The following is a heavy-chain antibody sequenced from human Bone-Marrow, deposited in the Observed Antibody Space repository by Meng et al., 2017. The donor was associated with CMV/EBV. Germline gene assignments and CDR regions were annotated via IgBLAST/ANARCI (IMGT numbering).Heavy chain of an antibody. J-gene: IGHJ4*02. CDR1: GYTFTSYY. CDR2: INPSGGST. D-gene: IGHD3-10*01. V-gene: IGHV1-46*01. Sequence: ASVKVSCKASGYTFTSYYMHWVRQAPGQGLEWMGIINPSGGSTSYAQKFQGRVTMTRDTSTSTVYMELSSLRSEDTAVYYCARDSITMVRGVSAEDYWGQGTLVTVSS. CDR3: ARDSITMVRGVSAEDY.